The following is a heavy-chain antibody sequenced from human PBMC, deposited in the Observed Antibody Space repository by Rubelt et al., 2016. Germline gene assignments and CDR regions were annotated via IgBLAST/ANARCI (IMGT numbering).Heavy chain of an antibody. D-gene: IGHD3-10*01. CDR3: VGGEPADY. CDR1: GYTFTSYG. V-gene: IGHV1-18*01. Sequence: QVQLAQSGAEVKKPGASVKVSCKASGYTFTSYGISWVRQAPGHGLEWMGRISAYNGNTNYAQKRQGGVPMSADTSTGTAYMGLRSLRADDPAVYYCVGGEPADYWGQGTLVTVSS. CDR2: ISAYNGNT. J-gene: IGHJ4*02.